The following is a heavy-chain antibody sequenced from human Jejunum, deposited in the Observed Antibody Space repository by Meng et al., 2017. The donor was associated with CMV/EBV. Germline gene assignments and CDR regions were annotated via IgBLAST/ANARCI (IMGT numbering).Heavy chain of an antibody. Sequence: GFTFSRYGMTWLRRAPGKGLDWVSTISGSGDRPYYSDSVKGRFTISRDNSKSTLFLQMNSLRAEDTAVYFCAKYNYGDFINWLDPWGQGTLVTVSS. CDR2: ISGSGDRP. CDR1: GFTFSRYG. D-gene: IGHD4-17*01. CDR3: AKYNYGDFINWLDP. J-gene: IGHJ5*02. V-gene: IGHV3-23*01.